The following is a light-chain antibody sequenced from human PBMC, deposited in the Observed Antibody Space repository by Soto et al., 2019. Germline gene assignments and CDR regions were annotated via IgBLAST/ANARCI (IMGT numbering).Light chain of an antibody. V-gene: IGLV2-14*01. CDR3: CSYTSSSTYV. Sequence: QSVLTQPAYVSGSPGGSITISCTGTSSDVGAYNYVSWFQQYPGKAPKLMIYDVSNRPSGVSNRFSGSKSGNTASLTISGLQAEDEADYYCCSYTSSSTYVFGTGTKVTVL. CDR1: SSDVGAYNY. J-gene: IGLJ1*01. CDR2: DVS.